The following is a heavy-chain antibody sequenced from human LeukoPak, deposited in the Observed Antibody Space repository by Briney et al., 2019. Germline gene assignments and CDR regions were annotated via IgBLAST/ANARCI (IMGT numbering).Heavy chain of an antibody. V-gene: IGHV3-21*01. J-gene: IGHJ4*02. D-gene: IGHD5-18*01. CDR3: ARFRGYSYPTGFDY. CDR2: ISSSSSYI. Sequence: GGSLRLSCAASGFTFSSYSMNWVRQAPGKGLEWVSSISSSSSYIYYADSVKGRFTISRDNAKNSLYLQMNSLRAEDTAVYYCARFRGYSYPTGFDYWGQGTLVTVSS. CDR1: GFTFSSYS.